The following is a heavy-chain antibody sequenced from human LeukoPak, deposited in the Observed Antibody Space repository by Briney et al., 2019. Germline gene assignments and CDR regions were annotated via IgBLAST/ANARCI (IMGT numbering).Heavy chain of an antibody. CDR3: ARALGERRYFDSGNGFDP. D-gene: IGHD3-9*01. J-gene: IGHJ5*02. CDR2: MNPNSGNT. V-gene: IGHV1-8*01. Sequence: ASVKVSCKASGYTFTSYDINWVRRATGQGLEWMGWMNPNSGNTGYAQKFQGRVTMTRNTSISTAYMELSSLRSEDTAVYYCARALGERRYFDSGNGFDPWGQGTLVTVSS. CDR1: GYTFTSYD.